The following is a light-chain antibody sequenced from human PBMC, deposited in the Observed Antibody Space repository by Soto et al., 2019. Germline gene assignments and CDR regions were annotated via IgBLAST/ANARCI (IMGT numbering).Light chain of an antibody. CDR2: DVN. CDR3: SSYTSSSTLV. J-gene: IGLJ1*01. V-gene: IGLV2-14*03. Sequence: QSALTQPASVSGSPGQSIAISCTGTSSDVGGYNSVSWYQHHPGKAPKLMIYDVNYRPSGISDRFSGSKSGNTASLTISGLQADDEADYYCSSYTSSSTLVFGTGTKVTVL. CDR1: SSDVGGYNS.